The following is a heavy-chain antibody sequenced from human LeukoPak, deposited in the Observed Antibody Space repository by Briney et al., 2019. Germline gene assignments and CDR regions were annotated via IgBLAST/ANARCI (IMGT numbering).Heavy chain of an antibody. Sequence: GGSLRLSCTGSGFIFGDHAMSWVRQAPGKGLEWVGFIRSKAYRGTTEYAASVKGRFTISRDEFASIAYLQMNSLRTEDTAVYYCARGPIELWIHNAMDVWGQGTTVTVSS. CDR3: ARGPIELWIHNAMDV. V-gene: IGHV3-49*04. D-gene: IGHD5-18*01. CDR2: IRSKAYRGTT. J-gene: IGHJ6*02. CDR1: GFIFGDHA.